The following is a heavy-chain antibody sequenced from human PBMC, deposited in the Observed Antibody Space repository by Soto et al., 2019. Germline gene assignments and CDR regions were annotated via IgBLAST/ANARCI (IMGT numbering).Heavy chain of an antibody. CDR1: GFTFSSYW. CDR3: AREATTVTTEVYYYYGMDV. D-gene: IGHD4-4*01. V-gene: IGHV3-7*03. Sequence: GGSLRLSCAASGFTFSSYWMSWVRQAPGKGLEWVANIKQDGSEKYYVDSVKGRFTISRDNAKNSLYLQMNSLRAEDTAVYYCAREATTVTTEVYYYYGMDVWGQGTTVTVSS. J-gene: IGHJ6*02. CDR2: IKQDGSEK.